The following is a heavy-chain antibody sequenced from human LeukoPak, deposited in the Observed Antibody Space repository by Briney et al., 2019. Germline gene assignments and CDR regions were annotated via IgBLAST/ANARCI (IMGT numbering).Heavy chain of an antibody. CDR3: ARVLAAAGTGAFDI. Sequence: SVKVSCKASGGTFSSYTISWVRQAPGQGLEWMGRIIPILGIANYAQKFQGRVTITADKSTSTACMELSSLRSEDTAVYYCARVLAAAGTGAFDIWGQGTMVTVSS. J-gene: IGHJ3*02. CDR2: IIPILGIA. D-gene: IGHD6-13*01. V-gene: IGHV1-69*02. CDR1: GGTFSSYT.